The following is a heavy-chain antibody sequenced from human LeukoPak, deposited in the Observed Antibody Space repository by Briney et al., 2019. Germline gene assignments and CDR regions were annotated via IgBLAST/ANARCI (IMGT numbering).Heavy chain of an antibody. CDR3: ARTYDFERGPPGDAFDN. V-gene: IGHV3-48*01. D-gene: IGHD3/OR15-3a*01. J-gene: IGHJ3*02. CDR1: GFTFTIFG. CDR2: IDARSGIT. Sequence: GGSLRLSCAASGFTFTIFGLNWVRQAPGKGPEWVSYIDARSGITYYADSVQGRFTISRDNAKESVFLQMNSLRVDDTAVYYCARTYDFERGPPGDAFDNWGPGTWVTVSS.